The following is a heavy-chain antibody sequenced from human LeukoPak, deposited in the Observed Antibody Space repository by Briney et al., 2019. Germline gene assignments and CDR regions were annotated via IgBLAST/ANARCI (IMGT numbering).Heavy chain of an antibody. CDR3: AADDYGGNSRYFDY. Sequence: PSETLSLTCAVYGGSFSGYYWSWIRQPPGKGLEWIGEINHSGSTNYNPPLKSRVTISVDTSKNQFSLKPSSVTAADTAVYYCAADDYGGNSRYFDYWGQGTLVTVSS. CDR2: INHSGST. V-gene: IGHV4-34*01. J-gene: IGHJ4*02. D-gene: IGHD4-23*01. CDR1: GGSFSGYY.